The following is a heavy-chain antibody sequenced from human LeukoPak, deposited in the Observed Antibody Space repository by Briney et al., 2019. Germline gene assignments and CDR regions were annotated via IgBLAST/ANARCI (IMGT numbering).Heavy chain of an antibody. V-gene: IGHV1-18*01. D-gene: IGHD3-10*01. CDR3: AKSGGGNWVDP. J-gene: IGHJ5*02. CDR1: GYTFTTFG. CDR2: ISAYNGDT. Sequence: ASVKVSCKASGYTFTTFGVSWVRQAPGQGLEWMGWISAYNGDTNYAQKFQGRVTMTTDTSTYTAYMELRSLRSDDTAVYYCAKSGGGNWVDPWGQGTLVIVSS.